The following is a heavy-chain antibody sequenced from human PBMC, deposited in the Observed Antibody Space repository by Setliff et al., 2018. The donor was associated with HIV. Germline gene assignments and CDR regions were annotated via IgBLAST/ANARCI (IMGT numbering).Heavy chain of an antibody. CDR1: GFMFNIYE. Sequence: PGGSLRLSCAASGFMFNIYEMNWVRQAPGKGLEWVSYISSGSVNIFYADSVKGRFTISRDNPNNSLYLQMNSLIAEDTAIYYCARGSLRGVLALGMDVWGQGTTVTVSS. V-gene: IGHV3-48*03. J-gene: IGHJ6*02. CDR3: ARGSLRGVLALGMDV. CDR2: ISSGSVNI. D-gene: IGHD3-10*01.